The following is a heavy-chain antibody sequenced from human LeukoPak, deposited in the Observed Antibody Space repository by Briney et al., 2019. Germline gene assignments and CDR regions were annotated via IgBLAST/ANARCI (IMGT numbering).Heavy chain of an antibody. J-gene: IGHJ5*02. V-gene: IGHV4-61*02. CDR1: GGSISSGSYY. CDR2: IYTSGST. D-gene: IGHD3-10*01. CDR3: ARWDGSGSSRWFDP. Sequence: SETLSLTCTVSGGSISSGSYYWSWIRQPARKGLEWIGRIYTSGSTNYNPSLKSRVTISVDTSKNQFSLKLSSVTAADTAVYYCARWDGSGSSRWFDPWGQGTLVTVSS.